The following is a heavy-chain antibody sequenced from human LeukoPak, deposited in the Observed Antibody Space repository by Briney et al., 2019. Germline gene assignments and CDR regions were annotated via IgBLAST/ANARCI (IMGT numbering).Heavy chain of an antibody. CDR2: IYYSGNT. V-gene: IGHV4-30-4*01. CDR3: ARGDFRGYDILTGRDY. Sequence: SQTLSLTCTVSGGSISDGVYYWNWIRQSPGKGQEWIGYIYYSGNTYYNPSLKSRVTMSVDTSKNQFSLKLNSVTAADTAVYYCARGDFRGYDILTGRDYWGQGTLVTVSS. J-gene: IGHJ4*02. D-gene: IGHD3-9*01. CDR1: GGSISDGVYY.